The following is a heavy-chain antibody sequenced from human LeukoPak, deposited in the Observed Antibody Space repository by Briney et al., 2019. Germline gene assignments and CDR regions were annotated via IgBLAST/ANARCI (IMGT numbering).Heavy chain of an antibody. D-gene: IGHD2-21*02. V-gene: IGHV3-23*01. J-gene: IGHJ4*02. CDR2: ISGSGGST. CDR3: AKLSSYCSGDCRYYFDY. CDR1: GFTFSSYA. Sequence: GGSLRLSCAASGFTFSSYAMSWVRQAPGKGLEWVSAISGSGGSTYYADSVKGRFTISRDNSKNTLYLQMNSLRAEDTAVYYCAKLSSYCSGDCRYYFDYWGQGTLVTVSS.